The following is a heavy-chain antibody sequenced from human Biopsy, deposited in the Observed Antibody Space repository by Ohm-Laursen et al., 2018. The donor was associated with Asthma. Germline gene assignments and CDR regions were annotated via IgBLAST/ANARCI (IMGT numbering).Heavy chain of an antibody. CDR3: ARGPEWSGLDI. Sequence: SETLSLTCCIYGLSSSAYYWTWIRQTPGKGLEWIGESDHRGNTNTNATLKSRVTISKAKSANEFSLKMKSVTAADTAIYYCARGPEWSGLDIWGQGTTVTVSS. J-gene: IGHJ6*02. D-gene: IGHD3-3*01. V-gene: IGHV4-34*01. CDR2: SDHRGNT. CDR1: GLSSSAYY.